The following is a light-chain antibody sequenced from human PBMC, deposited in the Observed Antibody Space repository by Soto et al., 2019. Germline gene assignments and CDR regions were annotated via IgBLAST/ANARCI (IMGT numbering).Light chain of an antibody. CDR3: QGWEAPGNQVE. Sequence: SYELTQPPSVSVAPGETARISCGGNNVGSRSVHWYKQKPGQAPFLVIYYDSDRPSGIPERFSGSNSGNTATLIISRVEAGNGAAFYCQGWEAPGNQVEFGGGT. CDR2: YDS. V-gene: IGLV3-21*01. CDR1: NVGSRS. J-gene: IGLJ2*01.